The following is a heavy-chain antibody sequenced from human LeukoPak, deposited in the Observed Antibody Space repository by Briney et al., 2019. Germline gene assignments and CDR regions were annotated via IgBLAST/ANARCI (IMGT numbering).Heavy chain of an antibody. CDR3: ARVRVATTGRYDALNL. D-gene: IGHD5-12*01. CDR1: GFTFSSYW. Sequence: PGGSLRLSCAASGFTFSSYWMSWVRQAPGKGLEWLANIKEDGSEKYYVDSVKGRFTISRDNAKKSLYLQMSSLRADDTAVYYCARVRVATTGRYDALNLWGQGTMVTVSS. J-gene: IGHJ3*01. CDR2: IKEDGSEK. V-gene: IGHV3-7*01.